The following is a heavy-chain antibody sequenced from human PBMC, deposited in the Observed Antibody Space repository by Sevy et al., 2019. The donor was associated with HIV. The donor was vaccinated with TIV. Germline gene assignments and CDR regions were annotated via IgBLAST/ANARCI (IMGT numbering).Heavy chain of an antibody. V-gene: IGHV4-59*01. Sequence: SETLSLTCTVSGGSFSSYYWSWIRQPPGKGLEWIGYIYYNGSTNSNPSLRGPVTISAHTSKNQLSLKLKSATTADTAMYYCARGKVLFDYWSQGTLVTVSS. CDR1: GGSFSSYY. J-gene: IGHJ4*02. CDR2: IYYNGST. CDR3: ARGKVLFDY. D-gene: IGHD3-10*01.